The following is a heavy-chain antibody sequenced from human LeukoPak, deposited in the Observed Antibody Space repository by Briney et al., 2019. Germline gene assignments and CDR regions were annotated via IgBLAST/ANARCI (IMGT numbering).Heavy chain of an antibody. V-gene: IGHV3-23*01. J-gene: IGHJ4*02. CDR3: AKDRGSGWPQFDY. Sequence: GGSLRLSCAASGFSFSSYAMSWVRQAPGKGLEWVSAISGRGGSTYYADSVKGRFTISRDNSKNTLYLQMNSLRAEATAVYYCAKDRGSGWPQFDYWGQGTLVTASS. CDR2: ISGRGGST. D-gene: IGHD6-19*01. CDR1: GFSFSSYA.